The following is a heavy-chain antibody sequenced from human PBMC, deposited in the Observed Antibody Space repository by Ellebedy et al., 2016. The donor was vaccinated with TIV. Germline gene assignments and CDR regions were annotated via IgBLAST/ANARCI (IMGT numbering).Heavy chain of an antibody. Sequence: GGSLRLSXAASGFTFSNYWMHWVRQAPGKGLVWVSRIKSDGSSTTYAGSVKGRFTISRDNAKNTLYLQMNSLRAEDTAVYYCARDPGELLPGLADYWGQGTLVTVSS. CDR1: GFTFSNYW. D-gene: IGHD1-26*01. CDR3: ARDPGELLPGLADY. V-gene: IGHV3-74*01. CDR2: IKSDGSST. J-gene: IGHJ4*02.